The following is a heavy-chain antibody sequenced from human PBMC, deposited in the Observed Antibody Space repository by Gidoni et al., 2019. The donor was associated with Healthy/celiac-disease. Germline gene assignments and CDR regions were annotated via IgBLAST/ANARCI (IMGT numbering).Heavy chain of an antibody. CDR1: GFPFSSYA. D-gene: IGHD3-3*01. CDR3: ARGRYYGGMDV. V-gene: IGHV3-30-3*01. J-gene: IGHJ6*02. CDR2: ISYDGSNK. Sequence: QVQLVESGGGVVQPGRSLRLSCAASGFPFSSYAMHWVRQAPGKGLEWVAVISYDGSNKYYADSVKGRFTISRDNSKNTLYLQMNSLRAEDTAVYYCARGRYYGGMDVWGQGTTVTVSS.